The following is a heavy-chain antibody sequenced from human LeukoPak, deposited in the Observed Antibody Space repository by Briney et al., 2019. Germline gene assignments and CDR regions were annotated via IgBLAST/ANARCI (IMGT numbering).Heavy chain of an antibody. J-gene: IGHJ4*02. Sequence: SETLSLTCAVSGGRISSYYWSWIRQSPGQGLEWIGYIHYSGKTNYNPSLKSRVTISVDTSKNQFSLNLSSVTAADTAVYYCARNAPGTLFGVPGFYFDHWGQGTQVTVSS. D-gene: IGHD3-3*01. V-gene: IGHV4-59*01. CDR2: IHYSGKT. CDR3: ARNAPGTLFGVPGFYFDH. CDR1: GGRISSYY.